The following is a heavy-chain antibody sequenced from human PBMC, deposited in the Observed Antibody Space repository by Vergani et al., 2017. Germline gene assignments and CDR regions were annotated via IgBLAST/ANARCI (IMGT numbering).Heavy chain of an antibody. Sequence: QVQLAESGGGRVQPGRSLRLSCAASGFSFSSHAIHWVRQAPGKGLEWVAVISNDGSKKYYADSVKGRFTISRDNSKNTLDLQMNSLRTQDTAVYYCAKASSYSSGSLQYNLYVDVWGKGTTVTVS. CDR1: GFSFSSHA. V-gene: IGHV3-30*18. CDR2: ISNDGSKK. J-gene: IGHJ6*03. CDR3: AKASSYSSGSLQYNLYVDV. D-gene: IGHD3-10*01.